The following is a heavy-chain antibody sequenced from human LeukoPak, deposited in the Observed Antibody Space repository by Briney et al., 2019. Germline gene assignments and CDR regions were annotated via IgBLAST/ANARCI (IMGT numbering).Heavy chain of an antibody. CDR3: ARGVPYYYDSSGYYYRYYFDY. CDR2: INHSGST. CDR1: GGSISSGGYY. Sequence: SQTLSLTCTVSGGSISSGGYYWSWIRQPPGKGLEWIGEINHSGSTNYNPSLKSRVTISVDTSKNQFSLKLSSVTAADTAVYYCARGVPYYYDSSGYYYRYYFDYWGQGTLVTVSS. V-gene: IGHV4-30-2*01. D-gene: IGHD3-22*01. J-gene: IGHJ4*02.